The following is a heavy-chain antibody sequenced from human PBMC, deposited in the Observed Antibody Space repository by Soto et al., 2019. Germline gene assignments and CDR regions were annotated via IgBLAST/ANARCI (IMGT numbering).Heavy chain of an antibody. CDR3: AREGIAAAGTWLGI. Sequence: SVKGSCKASGGSFSSYASSWGRQATGQGLEWMGGIIPIFGTANYAQKFQGRVTITADESTSTAYMELSSLRSEDTAVYYCAREGIAAAGTWLGIWGQGTMVTVSS. J-gene: IGHJ3*02. V-gene: IGHV1-69*13. CDR2: IIPIFGTA. CDR1: GGSFSSYA. D-gene: IGHD6-13*01.